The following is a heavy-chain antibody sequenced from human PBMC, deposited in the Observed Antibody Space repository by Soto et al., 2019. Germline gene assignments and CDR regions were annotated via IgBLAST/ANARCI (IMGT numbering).Heavy chain of an antibody. CDR2: FDPEDGET. CDR3: ATGQSGSYGWSYYYGMDV. Sequence: ASVKVSCKVSGYTLTELSMHWVRQAPGKGLGWMGGFDPEDGETIYAQKFQGRVTMTEDTSTDTAYMELSSLRSEDTAVYYCATGQSGSYGWSYYYGMDVWGQGTTVTVSS. D-gene: IGHD1-26*01. V-gene: IGHV1-24*01. CDR1: GYTLTELS. J-gene: IGHJ6*02.